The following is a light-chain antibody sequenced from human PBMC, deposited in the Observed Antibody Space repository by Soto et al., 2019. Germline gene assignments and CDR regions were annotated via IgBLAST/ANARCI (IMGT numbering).Light chain of an antibody. CDR3: QQYSRFSWT. V-gene: IGKV1-5*03. Sequence: DIQMTQSPSTLSASVGDRVTITCRASQSIDKWLAWYQQKPGKAPKLLIYKASILQSGVPSRFSGSWSGTEFTLTISSLQPDDVGSYFCQQYSRFSWTFGQGTKVEIK. CDR2: KAS. CDR1: QSIDKW. J-gene: IGKJ1*01.